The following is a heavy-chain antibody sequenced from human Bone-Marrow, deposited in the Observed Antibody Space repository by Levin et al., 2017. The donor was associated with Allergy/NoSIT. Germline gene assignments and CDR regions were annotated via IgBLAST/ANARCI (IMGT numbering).Heavy chain of an antibody. J-gene: IGHJ4*02. V-gene: IGHV3-15*01. Sequence: PGGSLRLSCSVSGLTFGDAWMHWVRQAPGKGLEWVGRIKSKSSGETTDYATPVKGRFTISRDDSKGTLYLQLNSLETEDTAVYYCATRRITHFGVVTTQFFDYWGQGTLVTVSS. CDR3: ATRRITHFGVVTTQFFDY. CDR2: IKSKSSGETT. D-gene: IGHD3-3*01. CDR1: GLTFGDAW.